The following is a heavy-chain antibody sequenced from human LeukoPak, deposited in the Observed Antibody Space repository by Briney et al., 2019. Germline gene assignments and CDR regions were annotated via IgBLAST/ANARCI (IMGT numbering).Heavy chain of an antibody. J-gene: IGHJ4*02. CDR3: ARGRALGYSYGFLDY. CDR1: GGSFSGYY. D-gene: IGHD5-18*01. CDR2: INHSGST. Sequence: SETLSLTCAVYGGSFSGYYWSWIRQPPGKGLEWIGEINHSGSTNYNPSLKSRVTISVGTSKNQFSLKLSSVTAADTAVYYCARGRALGYSYGFLDYWGQGALVTVSS. V-gene: IGHV4-34*01.